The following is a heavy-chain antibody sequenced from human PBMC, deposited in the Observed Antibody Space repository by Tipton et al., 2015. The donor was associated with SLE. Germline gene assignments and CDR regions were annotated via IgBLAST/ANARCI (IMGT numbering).Heavy chain of an antibody. Sequence: LRLSCSVSGGSISSNSYYWNWIRQPAGKGLEWIGRVYTSGSTNYNPSLKGRVAISVDTSKNQFSLSLSAVAAADTAVYYCAAYCSSIVCPTPSRVQPWGQGTLVTVSP. J-gene: IGHJ1*01. CDR3: AAYCSSIVCPTPSRVQP. D-gene: IGHD2-2*01. CDR2: VYTSGST. CDR1: GGSISSNSYY. V-gene: IGHV4-61*02.